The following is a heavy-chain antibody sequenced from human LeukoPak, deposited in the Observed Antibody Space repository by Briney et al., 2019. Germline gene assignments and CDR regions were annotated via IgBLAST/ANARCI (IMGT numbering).Heavy chain of an antibody. D-gene: IGHD6-19*01. CDR3: ARAHSSSDYFDC. Sequence: TGGSLRLSCAASGFTFSSYWMSWVRQAPGKGLEWVSVIYTGGSAYYADSVKGRFTISRDNSKDMLYLQMNSLRAEDTAVYYCARAHSSSDYFDCWGQGILVIVSS. V-gene: IGHV3-53*01. J-gene: IGHJ4*02. CDR2: IYTGGSA. CDR1: GFTFSSYW.